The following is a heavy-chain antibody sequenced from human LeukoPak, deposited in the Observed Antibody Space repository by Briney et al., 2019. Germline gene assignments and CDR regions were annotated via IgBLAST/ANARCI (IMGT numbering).Heavy chain of an antibody. Sequence: GGSLRLSCAASGFTFSSYAMSWVRQAPGKGLEWVSYISSSSSTIYYADSVKGRFTISRDNAKNSLYLQMNSLRAEDTAVYYCASDRRGYSYGAFDYWGQGTLVTVSS. CDR3: ASDRRGYSYGAFDY. D-gene: IGHD5-18*01. V-gene: IGHV3-48*01. J-gene: IGHJ4*02. CDR2: ISSSSSTI. CDR1: GFTFSSYA.